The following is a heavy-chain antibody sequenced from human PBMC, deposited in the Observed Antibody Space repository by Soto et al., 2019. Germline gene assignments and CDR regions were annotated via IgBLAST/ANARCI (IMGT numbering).Heavy chain of an antibody. CDR2: ISISSSTI. CDR3: SRGAWKFDY. V-gene: IGHV3-48*01. Sequence: EVQLVESGGGLVQPGGSLRLSCAASGFTFSSYSMNWVRQAPGKGLEWVSYISISSSTIYYADSVKGRFTISRDNATNSLYLQMNSMRAEDTAVYYCSRGAWKFDYWGQGTLVTVSS. D-gene: IGHD1-1*01. J-gene: IGHJ4*02. CDR1: GFTFSSYS.